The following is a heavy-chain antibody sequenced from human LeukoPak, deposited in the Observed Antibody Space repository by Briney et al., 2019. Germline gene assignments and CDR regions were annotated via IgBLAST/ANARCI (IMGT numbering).Heavy chain of an antibody. D-gene: IGHD6-13*01. CDR2: INHSGST. J-gene: IGHJ4*02. Sequence: SETLSLTCAVYGESFSGYYWSWIRQPPGRGLEWIGEINHSGSTSYSASLKSRVTISVGTSKNQFSLKLNSVTAADTAVYYCARGDIAAGGAPFDYWGQGTLVTVSS. V-gene: IGHV4-34*01. CDR3: ARGDIAAGGAPFDY. CDR1: GESFSGYY.